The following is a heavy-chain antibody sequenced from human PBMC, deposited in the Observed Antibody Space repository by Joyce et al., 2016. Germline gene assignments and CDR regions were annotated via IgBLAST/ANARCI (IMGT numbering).Heavy chain of an antibody. CDR3: AKGDSSGYYYNYYFDH. V-gene: IGHV3-23*01. D-gene: IGHD3-22*01. CDR2: FSRSGASR. J-gene: IGHJ4*02. CDR1: GFTFSSYA. Sequence: EVQLLESGGGLVQPGGSLTLTCEASGFTFSSYAMSWVRQAPGKGLEGWSGFSRSGASRYYAESVKGRFTISRENSIKTLYLQRNSVRDEETAVYFCAKGDSSGYYYNYYFDHWGQGIRVTVSS.